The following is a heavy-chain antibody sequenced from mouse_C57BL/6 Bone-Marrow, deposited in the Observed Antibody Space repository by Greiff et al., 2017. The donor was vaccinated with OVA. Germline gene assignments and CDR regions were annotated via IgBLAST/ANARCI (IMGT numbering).Heavy chain of an antibody. J-gene: IGHJ2*01. V-gene: IGHV5-16*01. CDR2: INYDGSST. CDR3: ARDYGSRIFDY. Sequence: EVQLMESEGGLVQPGSSMKLSCTASGFTFSDYYMAWVRQVPEKGLEWVANINYDGSSTYYLDSLKSRFIISRDNAKNILYLQMSSLKSEDTATYYCARDYGSRIFDYWGQGTTLTVSS. D-gene: IGHD1-1*01. CDR1: GFTFSDYY.